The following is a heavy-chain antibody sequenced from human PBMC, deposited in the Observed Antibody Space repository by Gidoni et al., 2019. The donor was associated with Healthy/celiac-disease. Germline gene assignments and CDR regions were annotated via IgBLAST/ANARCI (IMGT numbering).Heavy chain of an antibody. CDR2: ISSSSSYI. D-gene: IGHD3-3*01. CDR1: GFTLGRYS. V-gene: IGHV3-21*01. CDR3: ARGRAFGVVIIPVSGMDV. J-gene: IGHJ6*02. Sequence: EVQLVDSGGGLVKPGGSLRPSCAASGFTLGRYSMNWVRQAPGKGLEWVSSISSSSSYIYYADSVKGRFTISRDNAKNSLYLQMNSLRAEDTAVYYCARGRAFGVVIIPVSGMDVWGQGTTVTVSS.